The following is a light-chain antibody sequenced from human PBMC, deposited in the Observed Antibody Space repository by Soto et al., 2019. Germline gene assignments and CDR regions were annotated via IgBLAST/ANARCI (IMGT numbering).Light chain of an antibody. J-gene: IGLJ2*01. Sequence: QSVLTQPPSVSGAPGQRVTISCTGNSSNIGAIYYVHWYQQLPGTAPKLLIYGDNSRPSGVPDRFSGSKSGTSASLAITGLQTEDEADYYCQSYDSSLSGWVFGGGTNLTVL. CDR3: QSYDSSLSGWV. CDR2: GDN. V-gene: IGLV1-40*01. CDR1: SSNIGAIYY.